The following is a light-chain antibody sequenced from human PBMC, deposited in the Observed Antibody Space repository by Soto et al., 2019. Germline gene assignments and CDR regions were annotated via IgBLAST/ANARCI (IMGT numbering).Light chain of an antibody. Sequence: EIVMTQSPATLSVSPGERATLSCRASQGVSTNLAWYQQKPGQAPRLLIYGASTRAKGVPARYSGSGSGTECPHTINNLQSDDFAVYYCQQYTKWPSWTFGQETQV. J-gene: IGKJ1*01. CDR3: QQYTKWPSWT. CDR2: GAS. CDR1: QGVSTN. V-gene: IGKV3-15*01.